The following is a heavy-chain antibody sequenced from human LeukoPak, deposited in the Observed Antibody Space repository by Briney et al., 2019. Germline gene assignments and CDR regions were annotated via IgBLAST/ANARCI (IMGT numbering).Heavy chain of an antibody. Sequence: GGSLRLSCAASGFTFSSYAMHWVRQAPGKGLEWVAVISYDGSNKYYADSVKGRFTISGDNSKNTLYLQMNSLRAEDTAVYYCASQGTCYDFWSGYLAYYYYMDVWGKGTTVTVSS. CDR2: ISYDGSNK. V-gene: IGHV3-30*04. CDR1: GFTFSSYA. CDR3: ASQGTCYDFWSGYLAYYYYMDV. D-gene: IGHD3-3*01. J-gene: IGHJ6*03.